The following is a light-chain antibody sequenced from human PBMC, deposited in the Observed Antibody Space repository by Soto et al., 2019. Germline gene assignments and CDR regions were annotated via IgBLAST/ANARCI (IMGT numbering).Light chain of an antibody. CDR3: QQYNNWPWT. J-gene: IGKJ1*01. V-gene: IGKV3-15*01. CDR2: GAS. Sequence: EIVLMQSPGTLSLSPGERATLSCRASQSVSSSYLAWYQQKPGQAPRLLIYGASTRATGIPARFSGSGSGTEFTLTISSLQSEDLALYYCQQYNNWPWTFGQGTKVDIK. CDR1: QSVSSSY.